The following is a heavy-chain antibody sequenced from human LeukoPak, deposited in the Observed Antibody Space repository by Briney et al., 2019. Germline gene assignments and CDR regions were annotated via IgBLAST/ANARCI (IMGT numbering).Heavy chain of an antibody. CDR3: ARSPLNVLRVYFDY. V-gene: IGHV1-18*01. J-gene: IGHJ4*02. Sequence: ASVKVSCKASGYTFTSYGISWVRQAPGQGLEWMGWISAYNGNTNYAQKLQGRVTMTTDTSTSTAYMELRSLRSDDTAVYYCARSPLNVLRVYFDYWGQGTLDTVSS. D-gene: IGHD2/OR15-2a*01. CDR1: GYTFTSYG. CDR2: ISAYNGNT.